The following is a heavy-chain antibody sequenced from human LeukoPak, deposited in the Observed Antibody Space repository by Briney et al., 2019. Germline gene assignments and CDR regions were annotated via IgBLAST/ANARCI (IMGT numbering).Heavy chain of an antibody. D-gene: IGHD3-10*01. CDR1: GFSFSDYT. CDR3: ARDGQRLGKLLYVYYYGMDV. CDR2: ISSSSTYI. V-gene: IGHV3-21*01. J-gene: IGHJ6*02. Sequence: GGSLRLSCAASGFSFSDYTMNWVRRAPGKGVECVSSISSSSTYIYCGDSVKGRFTLSRDNAKNSLYLQMNSLRAEDTAVYYCARDGQRLGKLLYVYYYGMDVWGQGTTVTVSS.